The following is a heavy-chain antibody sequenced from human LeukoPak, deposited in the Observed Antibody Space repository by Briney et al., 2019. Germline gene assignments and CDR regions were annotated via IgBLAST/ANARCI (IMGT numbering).Heavy chain of an antibody. Sequence: SETLSLTCTVSGGSISSSSYYWGWIRQPPGKGLEWIGSIYYSGSTYYNPSLKSRVTMSVDTSKNQFSLKLSSVTAADTAVYYCARRRYYDSSGSPGWAFDIWGQGTMVTVSS. CDR3: ARRRYYDSSGSPGWAFDI. D-gene: IGHD3-22*01. V-gene: IGHV4-39*01. J-gene: IGHJ3*02. CDR1: GGSISSSSYY. CDR2: IYYSGST.